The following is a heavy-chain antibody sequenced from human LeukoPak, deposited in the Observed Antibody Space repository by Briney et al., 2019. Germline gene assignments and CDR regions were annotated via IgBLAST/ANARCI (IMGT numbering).Heavy chain of an antibody. J-gene: IGHJ6*03. Sequence: SETLSLTCTVSGYSISSGYYWGWIRQPPGKGLEWIGSIYHSGSTYYNPSLKSRVTISVDTSKNQFSPKLSSVTAADTAVYYCARVGYSSSWVHYYYYMDVWGKGTTVTVSS. CDR3: ARVGYSSSWVHYYYYMDV. CDR1: GYSISSGYY. V-gene: IGHV4-38-2*02. CDR2: IYHSGST. D-gene: IGHD6-13*01.